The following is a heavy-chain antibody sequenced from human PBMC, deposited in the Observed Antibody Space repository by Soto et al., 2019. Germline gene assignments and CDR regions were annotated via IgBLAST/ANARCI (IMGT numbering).Heavy chain of an antibody. D-gene: IGHD4-17*01. V-gene: IGHV3-33*01. CDR3: ARDRHDYGDRFDY. Sequence: GGSLRLSCAASGFTFSSYGMHWVRQAPGKGLEWVAVIWYDGSNKYYADSVKGRFTISRDNSKNTLYLQMNSLRAEDTAVYYCARDRHDYGDRFDYWGQGTLVTVSS. CDR2: IWYDGSNK. CDR1: GFTFSSYG. J-gene: IGHJ4*02.